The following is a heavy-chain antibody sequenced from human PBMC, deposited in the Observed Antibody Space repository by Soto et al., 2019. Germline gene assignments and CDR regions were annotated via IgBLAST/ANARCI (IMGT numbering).Heavy chain of an antibody. J-gene: IGHJ3*02. CDR1: GFTFSSYA. CDR3: AKWYSAYHDDSTCYGFDT. Sequence: LRLSCAASGFTFSSYAMSWVRQAPGKGLEWVSAISGSGGSTYYPDSVKGRFTISRDNSKNTLYLQMNSLRAGDTAVYYCAKWYSAYHDDSTCYGFDTLDEGKMNSVSS. CDR2: ISGSGGST. V-gene: IGHV3-23*01. D-gene: IGHD3-22*01.